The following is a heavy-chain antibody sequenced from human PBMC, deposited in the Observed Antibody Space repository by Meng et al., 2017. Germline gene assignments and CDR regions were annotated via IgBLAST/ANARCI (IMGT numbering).Heavy chain of an antibody. J-gene: IGHJ2*01. CDR2: IGTAGDT. Sequence: GGSLRLSCAASGFTFSSYDMHWVRQATGKGLEWVSAIGTAGDTYYPGSVKGRFTISRENAKNSLYLQMNSLRAGDTAVYYCARVPPPDQNQDRYFDLWGRGTLVTVSS. V-gene: IGHV3-13*01. CDR1: GFTFSSYD. CDR3: ARVPPPDQNQDRYFDL.